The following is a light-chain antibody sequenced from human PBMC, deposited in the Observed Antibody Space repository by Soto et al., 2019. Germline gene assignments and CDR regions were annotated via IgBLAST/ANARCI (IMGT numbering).Light chain of an antibody. CDR1: SSDVGSYNL. CDR2: EGS. CDR3: CSYTSGSSHYV. J-gene: IGLJ1*01. V-gene: IGLV2-14*02. Sequence: QSVLTQPASVSGSPGQSITISCTGTSSDVGSYNLVSWYQQHPGKAPKLMIYEGSKRPSGVSNRFSGSKSGNTASLTISGLQAEDEADYYCCSYTSGSSHYVFGTGTKVTVL.